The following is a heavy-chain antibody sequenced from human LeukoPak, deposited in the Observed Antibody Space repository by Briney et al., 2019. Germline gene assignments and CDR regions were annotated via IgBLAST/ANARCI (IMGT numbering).Heavy chain of an antibody. CDR1: GGSFSGYY. CDR2: INHSGST. J-gene: IGHJ4*02. D-gene: IGHD5-24*01. CDR3: ARVRRPRGYNVIDY. V-gene: IGHV4-34*01. Sequence: SETLSLTCAVYGGSFSGYYWSWIRQPPGKGLEWIGEINHSGSTNYNPSLKSRVTISVDTSKNQFCLKLSSVTAADTAVYYCARVRRPRGYNVIDYWGQGTLVTVSS.